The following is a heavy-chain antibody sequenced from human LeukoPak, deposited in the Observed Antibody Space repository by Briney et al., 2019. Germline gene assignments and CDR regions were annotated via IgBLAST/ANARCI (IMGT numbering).Heavy chain of an antibody. Sequence: GGSLRLSCAASGFSISNYIMHWVRQAPGKGLEWVASSNEDYIDSVKGRFIVSRDNSKNTLYLQMNSLRAEDTAVYYCARWATSLDLWGQGTLVTVSS. CDR2: SNE. J-gene: IGHJ4*02. CDR1: GFSISNYI. CDR3: ARWATSLDL. V-gene: IGHV3-30*03.